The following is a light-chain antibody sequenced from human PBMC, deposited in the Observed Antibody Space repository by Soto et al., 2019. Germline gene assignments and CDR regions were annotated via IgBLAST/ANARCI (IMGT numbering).Light chain of an antibody. J-gene: IGLJ1*01. Sequence: QSVLTQPASVSGSPGQSITISCTGSSSDVGGYDYASWYQHHPGKGPKLILYEVSNRPSGVSDRFSGSKSGNTASLSISGLQAEDEADYYCASYTSITTLYVFGTGTKVTVL. CDR3: ASYTSITTLYV. CDR2: EVS. V-gene: IGLV2-14*01. CDR1: SSDVGGYDY.